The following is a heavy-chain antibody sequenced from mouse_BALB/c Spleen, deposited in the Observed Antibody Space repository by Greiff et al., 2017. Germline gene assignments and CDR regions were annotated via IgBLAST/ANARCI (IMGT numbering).Heavy chain of an antibody. J-gene: IGHJ4*01. V-gene: IGHV3-6*02. Sequence: EVKLQESGPGLVKPSQSLSLTCSVTGYSITSGYYWNWIRQFPGNKLEWMGYISYDGSNNYNPSLKNRISITRDTSKNQFFLKLNSVTTEDTATYYCARERASGITRAMDYWGQGTSVTVSS. CDR3: ARERASGITRAMDY. CDR2: ISYDGSN. CDR1: GYSITSGYY. D-gene: IGHD2-4*01.